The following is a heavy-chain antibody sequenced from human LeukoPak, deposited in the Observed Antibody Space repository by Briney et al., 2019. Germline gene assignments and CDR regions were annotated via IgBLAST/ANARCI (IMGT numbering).Heavy chain of an antibody. D-gene: IGHD2-2*01. CDR2: IYYSGST. J-gene: IGHJ4*02. CDR1: GGSISSSSYY. Sequence: PSETLSLTCTVSGGSISSSSYYWGWIRQPPGKGLEWIGRIYYSGSTYYNPSLKSRVTISVDTSKNQFSLKLSSVTAADTAVYYCARAEDYCSSTSCPFDYWGQGTLVTVSS. CDR3: ARAEDYCSSTSCPFDY. V-gene: IGHV4-39*07.